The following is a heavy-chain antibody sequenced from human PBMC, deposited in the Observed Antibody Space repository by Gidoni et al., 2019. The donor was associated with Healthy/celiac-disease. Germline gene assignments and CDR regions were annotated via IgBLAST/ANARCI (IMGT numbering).Heavy chain of an antibody. Sequence: EVQLLESGGGLVQPGGSLSLSCAASGFTFSSYAMGWVRQAPGKGLEWVSAISGSGGSTYYADSVKGRFTISRDNSKNTLYLQMNSLRAEDTAVYYCAKWIYGQWLVLGVRDLDYWGQGTLVTVSS. J-gene: IGHJ4*02. CDR2: ISGSGGST. CDR1: GFTFSSYA. CDR3: AKWIYGQWLVLGVRDLDY. V-gene: IGHV3-23*01. D-gene: IGHD6-19*01.